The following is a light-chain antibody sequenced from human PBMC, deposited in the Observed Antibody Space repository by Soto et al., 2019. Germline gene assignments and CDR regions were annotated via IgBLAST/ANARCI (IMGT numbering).Light chain of an antibody. CDR3: QQRSNWPPRT. J-gene: IGKJ4*01. V-gene: IGKV3-11*01. CDR1: QSVSSD. Sequence: EIVLTQSPATLSLSPGERATFSCRASQSVSSDLVWYQQKPGQAPRLLIYDASNSATGIPARFSGSGSGTDFTLTISSLEPEDFAVDYCQQRSNWPPRTFGGGTKVDIK. CDR2: DAS.